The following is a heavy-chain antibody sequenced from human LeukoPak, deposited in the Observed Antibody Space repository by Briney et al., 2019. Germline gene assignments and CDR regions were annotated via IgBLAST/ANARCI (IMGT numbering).Heavy chain of an antibody. CDR3: ARVVGGVGLDY. J-gene: IGHJ4*02. D-gene: IGHD3-16*01. V-gene: IGHV4-59*01. Sequence: MPSETLSLTCTVSGGSISGYYWTWIRQPPGEALEYIGCIYYTGSTNYNPSLNSRVTISVDTSKNQIALKLSSVTAADTAVYYCARVVGGVGLDYWGQGTLVTVSS. CDR1: GGSISGYY. CDR2: IYYTGST.